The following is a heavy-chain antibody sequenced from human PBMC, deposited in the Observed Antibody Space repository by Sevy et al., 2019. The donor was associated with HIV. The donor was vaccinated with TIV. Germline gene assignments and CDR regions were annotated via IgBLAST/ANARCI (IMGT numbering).Heavy chain of an antibody. CDR1: GFTFSSYW. Sequence: GGSLRLSCAASGFTFSSYWMSWVRQAPGKGLEWVATINQDGSETFYVDSVKGRFTISRHNPRKSLYLQMNSLSAEDTAVYYFASLFYVAAYYFGPGTLVTFS. CDR3: ASLFYVAAYY. D-gene: IGHD3-10*02. CDR2: INQDGSET. J-gene: IGHJ4*01. V-gene: IGHV3-7*01.